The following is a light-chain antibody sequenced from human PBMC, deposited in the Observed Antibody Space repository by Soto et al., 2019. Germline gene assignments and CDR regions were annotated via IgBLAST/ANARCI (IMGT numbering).Light chain of an antibody. Sequence: QSVLTQPPSASGTAGQVVTISCSGGDSNIGSNSVYWYQHLPRMAPKLLIYSNDQRPSGVPDRFSASKSGTSASLAISGLQSEDEADYYCASWDDSLNGHVFGTGTKVTVL. CDR1: DSNIGSNS. J-gene: IGLJ1*01. CDR2: SND. V-gene: IGLV1-44*01. CDR3: ASWDDSLNGHV.